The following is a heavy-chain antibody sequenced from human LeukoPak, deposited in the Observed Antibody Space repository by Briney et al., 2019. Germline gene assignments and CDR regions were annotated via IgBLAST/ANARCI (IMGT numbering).Heavy chain of an antibody. CDR2: IYYSGST. J-gene: IGHJ4*02. CDR3: ARDYGDYYFGY. CDR1: GDSFSSSSHY. D-gene: IGHD4-17*01. Sequence: SETLSLTCTVSGDSFSSSSHYWSWIRQHPGKGLEWIGYIYYSGSTYYNPPLKSRVTISVDTSKNQFSLKLSSVTAADTAVYYCARDYGDYYFGYWGQGTLVTVSS. V-gene: IGHV4-31*03.